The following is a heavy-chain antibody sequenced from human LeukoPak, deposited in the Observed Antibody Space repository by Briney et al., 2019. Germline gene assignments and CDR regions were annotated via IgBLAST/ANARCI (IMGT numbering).Heavy chain of an antibody. Sequence: PGGSLRLSCAASGFTLSNYWMSWVRQAPGKGLEWVANIKQDRSEKYYVDSVKGRFTISRDNAKNSLYLQMNSLRAEDTAVYHCARGLVSIPNWFDPWGQGTLVTVSS. D-gene: IGHD5/OR15-5a*01. CDR3: ARGLVSIPNWFDP. CDR2: IKQDRSEK. V-gene: IGHV3-7*04. J-gene: IGHJ5*02. CDR1: GFTLSNYW.